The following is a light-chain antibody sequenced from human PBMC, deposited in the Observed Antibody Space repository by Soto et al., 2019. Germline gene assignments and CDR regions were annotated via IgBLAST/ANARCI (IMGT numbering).Light chain of an antibody. V-gene: IGKV3-11*01. CDR3: QQRSTWPT. CDR1: ESVDYH. CDR2: DAS. Sequence: VLTQSPAPLSLSPWKRATLFLRARESVDYHLAWYQQKPGQAPRLLIYDASVRATGTPARFSGSASGTAFTLTISSLEPEDFALYYCQQRSTWPTFGQGTRLEIK. J-gene: IGKJ5*01.